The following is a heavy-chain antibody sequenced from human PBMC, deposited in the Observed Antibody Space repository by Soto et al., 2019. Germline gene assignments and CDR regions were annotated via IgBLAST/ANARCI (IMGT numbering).Heavy chain of an antibody. V-gene: IGHV5-51*01. CDR2: IYPGDSGT. CDR1: GYSFTSYW. Sequence: GESLKISCKGSGYSFTSYWIGWVRQMPGKGLEWMGIIYPGDSGTRYSPSFQGQVTISADKSISTAYLQWSSLKASDTAMYYCARLGCNSGYDCYFDYWGQGTLVTVSS. J-gene: IGHJ4*02. D-gene: IGHD5-12*01. CDR3: ARLGCNSGYDCYFDY.